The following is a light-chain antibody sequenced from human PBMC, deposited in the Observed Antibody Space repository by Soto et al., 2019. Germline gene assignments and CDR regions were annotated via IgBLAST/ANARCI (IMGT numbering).Light chain of an antibody. CDR3: QQYGSSIKT. V-gene: IGKV3-20*01. J-gene: IGKJ1*01. Sequence: ETVLTQFPGTLSLSPWQRPNLSCRASQRASSNYLASYQQRPGQPPNLLIFGASTRAPGIPDRFSGSGSGTDFTLTISRLEPEDFAVYYCQQYGSSIKTFGQGTKVDIK. CDR1: QRASSNY. CDR2: GAS.